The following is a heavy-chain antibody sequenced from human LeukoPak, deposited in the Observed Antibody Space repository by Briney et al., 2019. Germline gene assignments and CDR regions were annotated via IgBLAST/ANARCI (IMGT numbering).Heavy chain of an antibody. V-gene: IGHV3-7*01. CDR3: ARGRGGSY. Sequence: PGGSLRLSCAASGFRFSDFWMTWVRQAPGKGLEWVANIKQDGSEIYYADSVMGRSTISRDNTKNSLHLQMNSLRAEDTAVYYCARGRGGSYWGQGTLVTVSS. CDR2: IKQDGSEI. J-gene: IGHJ4*02. D-gene: IGHD3-10*01. CDR1: GFRFSDFW.